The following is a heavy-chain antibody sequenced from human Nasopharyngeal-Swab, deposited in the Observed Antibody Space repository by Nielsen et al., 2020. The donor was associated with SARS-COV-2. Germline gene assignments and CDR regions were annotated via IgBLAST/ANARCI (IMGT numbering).Heavy chain of an antibody. V-gene: IGHV3-30*04. J-gene: IGHJ4*02. CDR1: GFTFRSHA. CDR3: ARDGSSWYEGYYCDN. Sequence: GWSLRLSWAASGFTFRSHAMHWVRQAPGLRLEWVAVISHDGSKKYYGDSVEGRFIISRDNSKNTLYLQMNSLRAEDTAVYYCARDGSSWYEGYYCDNWGQGTLVTVSS. CDR2: ISHDGSKK. D-gene: IGHD6-13*01.